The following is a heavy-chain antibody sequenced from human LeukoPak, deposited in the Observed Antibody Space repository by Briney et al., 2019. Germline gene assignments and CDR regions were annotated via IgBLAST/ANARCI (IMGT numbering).Heavy chain of an antibody. V-gene: IGHV3-48*01. J-gene: IGHJ4*02. CDR3: ARYDCSGSYLDN. CDR2: ISPGSSTI. D-gene: IGHD1-26*01. Sequence: PGGSLRLSCAASGFTFSSYNMIWVRQAPGKGLEWVSYISPGSSTIYYADSLKGRFTISRDNAKNSLFLQMNSLRAEDTAVYYCARYDCSGSYLDNWGQGTLVTVSS. CDR1: GFTFSSYN.